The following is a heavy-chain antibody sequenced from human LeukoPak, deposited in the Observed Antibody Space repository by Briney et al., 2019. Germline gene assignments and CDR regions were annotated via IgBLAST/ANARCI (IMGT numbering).Heavy chain of an antibody. CDR1: GGSISSYY. CDR3: ASLPPLLWFGEFSFSGMDV. D-gene: IGHD3-10*01. Sequence: SETLSLTCTVSGGSISSYYWSWIRRPPGKGLGWIGHIYYSGSTNYTPSRKIRVTITVDTSKTQFSLKLSPVTPAATAVSYCASLPPLLWFGEFSFSGMDVWGQGTTVTVSS. CDR2: IYYSGST. J-gene: IGHJ6*02. V-gene: IGHV4-59*08.